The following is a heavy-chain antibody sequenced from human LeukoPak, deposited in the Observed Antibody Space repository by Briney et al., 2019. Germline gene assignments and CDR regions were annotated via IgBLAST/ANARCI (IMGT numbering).Heavy chain of an antibody. D-gene: IGHD2-15*01. J-gene: IGHJ5*02. CDR2: VIPVFGTP. V-gene: IGHV1-69*05. Sequence: SVKVSCKASGGTFSSYAINWVRQAPGQGLAWMGGVIPVFGTPNYAPRFQGRLTISTDESARSAFLTLNSLRSEDTAIYYCARDVRVATSGDWFDPWGQGTLVTVSS. CDR1: GGTFSSYA. CDR3: ARDVRVATSGDWFDP.